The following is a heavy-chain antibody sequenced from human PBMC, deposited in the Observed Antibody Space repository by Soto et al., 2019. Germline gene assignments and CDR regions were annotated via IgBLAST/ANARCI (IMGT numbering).Heavy chain of an antibody. CDR2: INAGNGDT. V-gene: IGHV1-3*01. J-gene: IGHJ2*01. CDR1: GYTFTSDI. CDR3: AKRAGADPDWYFDL. D-gene: IGHD6-13*01. Sequence: ASVKVSCKASGYTFTSDIIHWVRQAPGQGLEWMGWINAGNGDTKYSQNFQDRVTITSDTSASTAYMELSSLRSEDTAVYHCAKRAGADPDWYFDLWGRGTLVTVSS.